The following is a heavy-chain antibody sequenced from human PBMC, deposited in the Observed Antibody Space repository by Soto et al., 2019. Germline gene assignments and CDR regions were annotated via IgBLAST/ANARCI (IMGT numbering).Heavy chain of an antibody. J-gene: IGHJ4*02. Sequence: QVQLQESGPGLVKPSETLSLTCAVSGGSISSSSYYWDWIRQPPGKGLEWIGTIYYTGTSNYNPSLKSRVTISVDTSKNQFYLNLSSVTAADTAVYYCTRHAIGVVVPAAIRNWGQGSLVTVSS. CDR1: GGSISSSSYY. CDR2: IYYTGTS. CDR3: TRHAIGVVVPAAIRN. V-gene: IGHV4-39*01. D-gene: IGHD2-15*01.